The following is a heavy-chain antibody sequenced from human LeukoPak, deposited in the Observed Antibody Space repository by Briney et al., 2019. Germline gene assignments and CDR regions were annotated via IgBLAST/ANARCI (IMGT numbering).Heavy chain of an antibody. V-gene: IGHV4-39*01. CDR2: IYYSGST. CDR1: GGSISSSSYY. J-gene: IGHJ6*02. Sequence: SETLSLTCTVSGGSISSSSYYWGWIHQPPGKGLEWIGSIYYSGSTYYNPSLKSRVTISVDTSKNQFSLKLSSVTAADTAVYYCARRMGIAVAGYYYYGMDVWGQGTTVTVSS. CDR3: ARRMGIAVAGYYYYGMDV. D-gene: IGHD6-19*01.